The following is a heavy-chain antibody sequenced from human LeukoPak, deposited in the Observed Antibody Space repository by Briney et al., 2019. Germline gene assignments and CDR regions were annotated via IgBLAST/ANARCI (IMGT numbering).Heavy chain of an antibody. CDR2: ISSSSSYI. J-gene: IGHJ4*02. Sequence: GGSLRLPPAASGFTLIIDMIYCVRQAPGKGLEWVSSISSSSSYIYYADSVKGRFTISIDNAKKTLYLQMNSLRAEDTAVYYCALEECSIGRGTSYYWGEGTLVTVSS. D-gene: IGHD6-19*01. CDR3: ALEECSIGRGTSYY. V-gene: IGHV3-21*01. CDR1: GFTLIIDM.